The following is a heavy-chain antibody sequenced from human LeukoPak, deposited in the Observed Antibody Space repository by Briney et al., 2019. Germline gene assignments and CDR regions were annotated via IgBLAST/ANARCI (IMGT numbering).Heavy chain of an antibody. Sequence: GGSLRLSCAASGFRFSDYSMDWVRQAPGKGLEWISYIGISSGNTNYADSVKGRFTISGDKAKNSLYLQMNSLRVEDTAVYYCARDYKYAFDNWGQGTLVTVSS. CDR3: ARDYKYAFDN. J-gene: IGHJ4*02. V-gene: IGHV3-48*01. CDR1: GFRFSDYS. CDR2: IGISSGNT. D-gene: IGHD5-24*01.